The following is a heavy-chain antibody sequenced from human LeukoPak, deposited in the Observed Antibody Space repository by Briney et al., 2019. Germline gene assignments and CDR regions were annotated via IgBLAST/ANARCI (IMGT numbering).Heavy chain of an antibody. CDR2: INHSGST. Sequence: GSLRLSCAASGFTFSSYAMSWVRQAPGKGLEWIGEINHSGSTNYNPSLESRVTISVDTSKNQFSLKLSSVTAADTAVYYCARAGIVVSINWFDPWGQGTLVTVSS. CDR1: GFTFSSYA. D-gene: IGHD2-2*01. J-gene: IGHJ5*02. CDR3: ARAGIVVSINWFDP. V-gene: IGHV4-34*01.